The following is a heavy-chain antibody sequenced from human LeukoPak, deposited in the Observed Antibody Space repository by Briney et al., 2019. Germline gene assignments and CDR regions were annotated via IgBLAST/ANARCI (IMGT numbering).Heavy chain of an antibody. CDR2: IFHSGNT. CDR1: GYSISSGYH. J-gene: IGHJ5*02. Sequence: PSETLSLTCAVSGYSISSGYHWGWIRQSPGKGLEWIGSIFHSGNTYYNPSLKSRVTLSVDTSMNQFSLKLTSLTAADTAVYDCARTLYCIGTTCYSPELFKSWGQGTLVIVSS. CDR3: ARTLYCIGTTCYSPELFKS. D-gene: IGHD2-2*01. V-gene: IGHV4-38-2*01.